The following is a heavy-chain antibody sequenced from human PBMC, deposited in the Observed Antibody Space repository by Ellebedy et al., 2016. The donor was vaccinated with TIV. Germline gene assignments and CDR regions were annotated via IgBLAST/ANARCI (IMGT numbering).Heavy chain of an antibody. CDR2: IIPIFGTA. CDR1: GGTFSSYA. V-gene: IGHV1-69*13. D-gene: IGHD1-26*01. J-gene: IGHJ5*02. CDR3: ARDPRSYYGGDWFDP. Sequence: SVKVSCXASGGTFSSYAISWVRQAPGQGLEWMGGIIPIFGTANYAQKFQGRVTITADESTSTAYVELSSLRSEDTAVYYCARDPRSYYGGDWFDPWGQGTLVTVSS.